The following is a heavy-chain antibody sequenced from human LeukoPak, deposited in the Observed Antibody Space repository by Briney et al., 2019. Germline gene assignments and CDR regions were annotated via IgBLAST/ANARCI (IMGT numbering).Heavy chain of an antibody. J-gene: IGHJ4*02. CDR1: GFIFSNYW. CDR3: VRDGGVSGYDLLDY. Sequence: GGSLRLSCTASGFIFSNYWMTWVRQAPGKGLEWAAQINQDGSKEYYIDSVKARFSISRDNARNSLSLQMNSLRAEDTAVYYCVRDGGVSGYDLLDYWGQGTLVTVSS. V-gene: IGHV3-7*01. D-gene: IGHD5-12*01. CDR2: INQDGSKE.